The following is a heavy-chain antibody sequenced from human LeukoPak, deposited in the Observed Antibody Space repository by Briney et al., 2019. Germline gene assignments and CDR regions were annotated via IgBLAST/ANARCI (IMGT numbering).Heavy chain of an antibody. V-gene: IGHV4-31*03. J-gene: IGHJ4*02. D-gene: IGHD2-21*02. CDR1: GGSISSGGYY. Sequence: SETPSLTCTLSGGSISSGGYYWRWLRQHPGKGLEWIGYIYYSGSTYYNPSLKSRVTISVDTSKNQFSLKLSSVTAADTAVYYCARDAIAYCGGDCYSQTGGLDYWGQGTLVTVSS. CDR3: ARDAIAYCGGDCYSQTGGLDY. CDR2: IYYSGST.